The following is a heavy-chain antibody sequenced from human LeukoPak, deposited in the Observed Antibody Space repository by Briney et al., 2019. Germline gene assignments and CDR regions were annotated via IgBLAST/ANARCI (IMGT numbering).Heavy chain of an antibody. CDR2: IDNSGST. Sequence: SETLSLTCTVSGASISSYYWSWIRQPPGKGLEWIGYIDNSGSTNYNPSLKSRVTISVDKSKNQFSLRLSSVTAADTAVYYCARGRYCSSTSCPYDYWGQGTLVTVSS. CDR3: ARGRYCSSTSCPYDY. D-gene: IGHD2-2*01. CDR1: GASISSYY. V-gene: IGHV4-59*01. J-gene: IGHJ4*02.